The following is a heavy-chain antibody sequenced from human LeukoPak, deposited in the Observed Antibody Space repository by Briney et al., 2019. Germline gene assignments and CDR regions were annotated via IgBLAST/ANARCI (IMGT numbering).Heavy chain of an antibody. CDR1: GGSISSYY. Sequence: PSGTLSLTCAVSGGSISSYYWSWIRQPPGKGLEWIGYIYYSGSTNSNPSLKSRVTISVDTSKTQFSLKLSSVTAADTAVYYCARQTSGYYILAFDYWGQGTLVTVSS. CDR3: ARQTSGYYILAFDY. D-gene: IGHD3-22*01. CDR2: IYYSGST. V-gene: IGHV4-59*08. J-gene: IGHJ4*02.